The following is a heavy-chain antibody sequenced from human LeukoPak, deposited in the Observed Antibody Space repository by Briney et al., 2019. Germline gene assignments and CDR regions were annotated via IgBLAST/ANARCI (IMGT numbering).Heavy chain of an antibody. CDR2: ISGSGGST. D-gene: IGHD5-12*01. CDR1: GFTFSSYS. J-gene: IGHJ4*02. Sequence: GGSLILSCAASGFTFSSYSMNWVRQAPGKGLEWVSAISGSGGSTYYADSVKGRFTISRDNSKNSLYLQMNSLRAEDTAVYYCAKESWPYYFDYWGQGTLVTVSS. V-gene: IGHV3-23*01. CDR3: AKESWPYYFDY.